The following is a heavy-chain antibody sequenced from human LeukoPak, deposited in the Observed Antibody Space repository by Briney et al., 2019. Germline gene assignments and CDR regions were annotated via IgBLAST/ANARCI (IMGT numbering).Heavy chain of an antibody. Sequence: GGSLRLSCAASGFTFSSYGMHWVRQAPGKGLEWVAVIWYDGSKKYYADSVKGRFTISRDNSKNTLFLQMNSLRAEDTAVYYCAKDPTGSGPDFDYWGQGTLVTVSS. CDR3: AKDPTGSGPDFDY. CDR1: GFTFSSYG. D-gene: IGHD6-19*01. V-gene: IGHV3-33*06. CDR2: IWYDGSKK. J-gene: IGHJ4*02.